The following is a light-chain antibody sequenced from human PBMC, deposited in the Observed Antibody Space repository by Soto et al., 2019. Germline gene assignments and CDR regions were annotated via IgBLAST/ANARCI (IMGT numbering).Light chain of an antibody. Sequence: EILFTQSPGTLSLSPGEKATLSCRARQSISSSYLAWYQQKPGQAPRLLVYGASSRATGIPDRFSGSGSGTDFTLTISRLEPEDFALYYCQQYSSTFWTFGQGTKV. V-gene: IGKV3-20*01. CDR1: QSISSSY. J-gene: IGKJ1*01. CDR2: GAS. CDR3: QQYSSTFWT.